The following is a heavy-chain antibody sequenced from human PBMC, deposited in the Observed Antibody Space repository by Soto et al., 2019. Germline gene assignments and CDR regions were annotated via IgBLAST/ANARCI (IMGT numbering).Heavy chain of an antibody. Sequence: QVQLVQSGAEVQKPGSSVKVSCKASGGTFSSYAISWVRQAPGQGLEWMGGIIPIFGTANYAQKFQGRVTITADESTSTAYMELSSLRSEDTAVYYCATQGVDYGDPNWFDPWGQGTLVTVSS. J-gene: IGHJ5*02. CDR2: IIPIFGTA. CDR1: GGTFSSYA. CDR3: ATQGVDYGDPNWFDP. D-gene: IGHD4-17*01. V-gene: IGHV1-69*01.